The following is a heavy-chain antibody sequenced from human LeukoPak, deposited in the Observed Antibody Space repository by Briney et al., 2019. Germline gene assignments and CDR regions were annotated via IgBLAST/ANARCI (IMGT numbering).Heavy chain of an antibody. CDR2: IYSGGST. D-gene: IGHD5-12*01. CDR1: GITVTSKN. CDR3: ATWGAYGWYFDL. V-gene: IGHV3-53*01. Sequence: GGSLRLSCAASGITVTSKNMNWVRHAPPKGLEWVSVIYSGGSTYYADSVKGRFSLSRDNSKHTVYLEMNSLTAEDTAVYYCATWGAYGWYFDLWGRGTLVTVSS. J-gene: IGHJ2*01.